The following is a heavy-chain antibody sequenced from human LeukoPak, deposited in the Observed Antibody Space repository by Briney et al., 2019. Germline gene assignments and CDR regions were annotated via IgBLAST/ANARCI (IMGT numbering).Heavy chain of an antibody. J-gene: IGHJ6*04. V-gene: IGHV3-30*18. CDR2: ISYDGSNK. CDR1: GFTFSNYG. Sequence: GGSLRLSCAASGFTFSNYGMHWVRQAPGKGLEWVSFISYDGSNKYYADSVKGRFTISRDNAKNSLYLQMNSLRAEDTAVYYCAELGITMIGGVWGKGTTVTISS. D-gene: IGHD3-10*02. CDR3: AELGITMIGGV.